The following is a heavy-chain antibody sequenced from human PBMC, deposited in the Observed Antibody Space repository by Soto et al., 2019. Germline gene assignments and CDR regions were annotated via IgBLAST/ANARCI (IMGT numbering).Heavy chain of an antibody. CDR1: GFTFSSYA. J-gene: IGHJ4*02. Sequence: GGSLRLSCAASGFTFSSYAMHWVRQAPGKGLEWVAVISYDGSNKYYAASVKGRFTISRDNSKNTLYLQMNSLRVEDTAFYYCARDPAWGSLDYWGLGTLVTVSS. D-gene: IGHD7-27*01. CDR3: ARDPAWGSLDY. V-gene: IGHV3-30-3*01. CDR2: ISYDGSNK.